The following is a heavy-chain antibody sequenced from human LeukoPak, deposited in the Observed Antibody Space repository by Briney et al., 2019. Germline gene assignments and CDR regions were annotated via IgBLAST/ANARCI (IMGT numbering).Heavy chain of an antibody. D-gene: IGHD5-18*01. CDR3: ARVVSGGYSSIDY. CDR1: GFTFSSYA. J-gene: IGHJ4*02. V-gene: IGHV3-33*08. Sequence: GGSLRLSCAASGFTFSSYAMTWVRQAPGKGLEWVAVIWYDGSNKYYADSVKGRFTISRDNSKNTLYLQMNSLRAEDTAVYYCARVVSGGYSSIDYWGQGTLVTVSS. CDR2: IWYDGSNK.